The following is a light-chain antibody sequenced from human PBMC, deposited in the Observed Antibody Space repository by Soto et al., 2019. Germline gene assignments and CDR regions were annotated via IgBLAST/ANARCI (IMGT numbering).Light chain of an antibody. CDR1: QSLLYSDGDTY. CDR2: KVS. CDR3: LQATTWPWT. Sequence: DTVMTQSPLSLSVPLGQSASISCRSSQSLLYSDGDTYLNWYHQRPGQSPRRIIHKVSQRDSGVADRISGRGSGTDFTLEISRVEAEDVGVYYCLQATTWPWTFGQGTKVDI. V-gene: IGKV2-30*01. J-gene: IGKJ1*01.